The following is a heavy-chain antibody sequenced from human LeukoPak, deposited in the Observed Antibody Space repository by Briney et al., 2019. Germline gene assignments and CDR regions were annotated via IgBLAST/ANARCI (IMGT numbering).Heavy chain of an antibody. CDR1: GFTFSSYA. Sequence: HPGGSLRLSCAASGFTFSSYAMSWVRQAPGKGLEWVSAISGSGGSTYYADSVKGRFTISRDNSKNTLYLQMNSLRAEDTAVYYCTTTYDSSGYFGYWGQGTLVTVSS. V-gene: IGHV3-23*01. CDR3: TTTYDSSGYFGY. D-gene: IGHD3-22*01. CDR2: ISGSGGST. J-gene: IGHJ4*02.